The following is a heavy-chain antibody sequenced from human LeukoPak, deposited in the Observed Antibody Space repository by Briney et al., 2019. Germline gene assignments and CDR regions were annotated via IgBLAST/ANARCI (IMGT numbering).Heavy chain of an antibody. CDR1: GDSVSSNSAA. CDR3: ARALGGSGSYYRFYYFDY. J-gene: IGHJ4*02. D-gene: IGHD3-10*01. Sequence: SQTLSLTCAISGDSVSSNSAAWNWIRQSPARGLEWLGRTYYRSKWYNDYAVSVKSRITINPDTSKNQCALQLSSVTPEGTAVYYCARALGGSGSYYRFYYFDYWGQGTLVTVSS. CDR2: TYYRSKWYN. V-gene: IGHV6-1*01.